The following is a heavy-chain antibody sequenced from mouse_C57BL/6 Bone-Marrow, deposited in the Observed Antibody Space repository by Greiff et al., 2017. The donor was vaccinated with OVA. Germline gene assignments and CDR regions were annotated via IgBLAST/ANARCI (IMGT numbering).Heavy chain of an antibody. D-gene: IGHD2-4*01. J-gene: IGHJ2*01. V-gene: IGHV1-15*01. CDR3: TRGGYDHGDFDY. Sequence: VQLQESGAELVRPGASVTLSCKASGYTFTDYEMHWVKQTPVHGLEWIGAIDPETGGTAYNQKFKGKAILTADKSSSTAYMELRSLTSEDSAVYYCTRGGYDHGDFDYWGQGTTLTVSS. CDR2: IDPETGGT. CDR1: GYTFTDYE.